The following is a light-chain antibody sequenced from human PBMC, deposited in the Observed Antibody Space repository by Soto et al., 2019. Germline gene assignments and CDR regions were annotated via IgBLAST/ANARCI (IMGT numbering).Light chain of an antibody. CDR3: QQYGSTPLT. CDR1: QSVRNNY. Sequence: EIVLTQSPGTLSSSPGERATLSCRASQSVRNNYLAWYQQKPGQPPRFLIYDVYTRAAGIPGRFSGSGSGTDFTLTISRLEPEDFAVYYCQQYGSTPLTCGGGTKVEIE. J-gene: IGKJ4*01. V-gene: IGKV3-20*01. CDR2: DVY.